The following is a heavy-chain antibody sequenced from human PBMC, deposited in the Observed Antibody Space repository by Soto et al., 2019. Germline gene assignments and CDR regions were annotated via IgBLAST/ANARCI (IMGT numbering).Heavy chain of an antibody. CDR3: AREYSSGQYYFDS. CDR1: GYTFTSYY. J-gene: IGHJ4*02. D-gene: IGHD6-19*01. V-gene: IGHV1-46*01. CDR2: INPSGGIT. Sequence: ASVKVSCKASGYTFTSYYMHWVRQAPGQGLEWMGIINPSGGITSNAQKFQGRVTMTRDTSTSTLYMEMSSLRSEDTAVYYCAREYSSGQYYFDSWGQGTLVTVSS.